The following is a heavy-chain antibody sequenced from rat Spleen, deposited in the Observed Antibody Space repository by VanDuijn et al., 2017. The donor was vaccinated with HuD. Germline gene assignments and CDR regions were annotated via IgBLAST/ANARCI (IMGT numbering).Heavy chain of an antibody. CDR2: IIYDGSGT. V-gene: IGHV5S10*01. Sequence: EVQLVESGGGLVQPGRSLKLSCAASGFTFSDYNMAWVRQAPKKGLEWVATIIYDGSGTYYRDSVRGRFTISRDNAESTLYLQMDTVRSEDTATYYWARQSARYASGYSYYFEYWGQGVMVTVSS. CDR3: ARQSARYASGYSYYFEY. D-gene: IGHD4-3*01. CDR1: GFTFSDYN. J-gene: IGHJ2*01.